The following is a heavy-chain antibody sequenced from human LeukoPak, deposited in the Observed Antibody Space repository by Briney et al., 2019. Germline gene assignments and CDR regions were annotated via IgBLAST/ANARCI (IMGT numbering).Heavy chain of an antibody. CDR3: ARDWGEYDFWSGYYYYGMDV. D-gene: IGHD3-3*01. CDR1: GFTFSSYA. Sequence: GGSLRLSCAASGFTFSSYAMHWVRQAPGKGLEWVAVISYDGSNKYYADSVKGRFTISRDNSQNTLYLQMNSLRAEDTAVYYCARDWGEYDFWSGYYYYGMDVWGQGTTVTVSS. J-gene: IGHJ6*02. V-gene: IGHV3-30-3*01. CDR2: ISYDGSNK.